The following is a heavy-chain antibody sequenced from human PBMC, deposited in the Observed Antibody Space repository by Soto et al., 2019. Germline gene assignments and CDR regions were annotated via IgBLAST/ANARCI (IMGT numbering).Heavy chain of an antibody. J-gene: IGHJ2*01. CDR3: ARDRARYWYFDL. Sequence: ASVKVSCKASGYTFPSYGISWVRQAPGQGLEWMGWISAYNGNTNYAQKLQGRVTMTTDTSTSTAYMELRSLRSDDTAVYYCARDRARYWYFDLWGRGTLVTVSS. CDR2: ISAYNGNT. V-gene: IGHV1-18*04. CDR1: GYTFPSYG.